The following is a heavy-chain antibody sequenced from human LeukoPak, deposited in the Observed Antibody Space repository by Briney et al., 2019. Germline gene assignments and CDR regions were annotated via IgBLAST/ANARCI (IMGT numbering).Heavy chain of an antibody. V-gene: IGHV3-11*01. CDR1: GFTFSDYY. D-gene: IGHD1-7*01. CDR2: VSSSGSTI. Sequence: PGGSLRLSCAATGFTFSDYYMSWIRQAPGKGLEWVSYVSSSGSTIYYADSVKGRFTISRDNAKNSLYLQMNSLRAEDTAVYYCARSGTLWNYPLFDYWGQGTLVTVSS. CDR3: ARSGTLWNYPLFDY. J-gene: IGHJ4*02.